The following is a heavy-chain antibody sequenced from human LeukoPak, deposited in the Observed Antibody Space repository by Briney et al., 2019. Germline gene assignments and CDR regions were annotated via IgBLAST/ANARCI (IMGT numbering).Heavy chain of an antibody. CDR1: GGSISSSTYY. D-gene: IGHD3-10*01. Sequence: SETLSLTCTVSGGSISSSTYYWSWIRQPAGKGLEWIGRIYTSGSTNYNPSLKSRVTMSVDTSKNQFSLKLSSVTAADTAVYYCARGLRPLLWFGDPHYYYYGMDVWGQGTTVTVSS. CDR3: ARGLRPLLWFGDPHYYYYGMDV. J-gene: IGHJ6*02. V-gene: IGHV4-61*02. CDR2: IYTSGST.